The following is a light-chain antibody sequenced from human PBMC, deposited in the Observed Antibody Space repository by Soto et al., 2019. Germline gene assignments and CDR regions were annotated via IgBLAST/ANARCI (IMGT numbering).Light chain of an antibody. CDR1: QSITYW. CDR2: DVF. CDR3: QQYHSFSFN. V-gene: IGKV1-5*01. J-gene: IGKJ2*01. Sequence: GDRVTITCRASQSITYWLAWYQQKPGGAPKLLIYDVFNLQSGVPSRFSGSGSGTEFTLTISSLQPDDSATYYCQQYHSFSFNFGQGTKVDIK.